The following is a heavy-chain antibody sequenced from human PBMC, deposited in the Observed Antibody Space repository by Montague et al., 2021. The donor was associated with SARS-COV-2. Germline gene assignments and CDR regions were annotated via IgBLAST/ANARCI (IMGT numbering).Heavy chain of an antibody. D-gene: IGHD3-10*01. J-gene: IGHJ4*02. CDR1: NASITTSNW. CDR2: IHHSGTL. V-gene: IGHV4/OR15-8*01. CDR3: ARRIRITVFRGVPLTTHSLES. Sequence: SETLSLTCTVSNASITTSNWWTWVRQAPGKGLEWVGEIHHSGTLNYNPXXKSRVTISVDTSKNHFSLNLNSVTAADTALYFCARRIRITVFRGVPLTTHSLESWGQGIMVTVSS.